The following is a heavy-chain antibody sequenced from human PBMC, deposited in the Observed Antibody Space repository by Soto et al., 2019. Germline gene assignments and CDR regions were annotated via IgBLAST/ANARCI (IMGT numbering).Heavy chain of an antibody. CDR1: GYTFTGYG. V-gene: IGHV1-18*01. CDR3: ARGGYYYASSGYYSDY. CDR2: ISGYNANT. Sequence: QVQLVQSGAEVKKPGASVKVSCKASGYTFTGYGIGWVRQAPGQGLERMGWISGYNANTNYPQKLQGRITMATDTSTSTAYMELRSLRSDDTAVYYCARGGYYYASSGYYSDYWGQGTLVTVSS. D-gene: IGHD3-22*01. J-gene: IGHJ4*02.